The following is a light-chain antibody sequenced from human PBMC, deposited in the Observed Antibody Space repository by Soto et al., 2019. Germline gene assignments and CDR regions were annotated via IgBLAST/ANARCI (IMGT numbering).Light chain of an antibody. V-gene: IGLV2-14*01. CDR1: SSDIGGYDY. Sequence: QSVLTQPASVSGSPGQSITISCTGTSSDIGGYDYVSWYQQYPGKVPKLMIYDVTNRASGVPSRFSASKSGDTASLTISGLQAEDEADYYCSSYTSTSTLVVFGGGTKLNVL. CDR3: SSYTSTSTLVV. CDR2: DVT. J-gene: IGLJ2*01.